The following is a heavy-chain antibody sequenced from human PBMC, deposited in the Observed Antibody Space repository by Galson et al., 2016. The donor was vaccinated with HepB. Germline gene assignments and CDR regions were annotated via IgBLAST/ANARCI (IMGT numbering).Heavy chain of an antibody. Sequence: SLRLSCAASGFTFTNAWMNWVRQTPGKGLEWVGRLKTRTDGGTPDYAAPVKGRFTISRDDSENTFFLQMNSLKTEDTAVYYCTTDPIRRPRFDYWGQGALVTVSS. D-gene: IGHD1-1*01. CDR3: TTDPIRRPRFDY. V-gene: IGHV3-15*07. CDR2: LKTRTDGGTP. J-gene: IGHJ4*02. CDR1: GFTFTNAW.